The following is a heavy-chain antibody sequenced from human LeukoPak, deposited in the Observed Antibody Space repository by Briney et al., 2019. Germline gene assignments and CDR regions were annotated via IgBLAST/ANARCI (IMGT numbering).Heavy chain of an antibody. D-gene: IGHD1-1*01. Sequence: PSETLSLTCTVSGGSISSSSYYWGWIRQPPGKGLEWIGSIYYSGSTYYNPSLKSRVTISVDTSKNQFSLKLSSVTAADTAVYYCARDRPNDAIDYWGQGTLVTVSS. CDR3: ARDRPNDAIDY. CDR2: IYYSGST. J-gene: IGHJ4*02. V-gene: IGHV4-39*07. CDR1: GGSISSSSYY.